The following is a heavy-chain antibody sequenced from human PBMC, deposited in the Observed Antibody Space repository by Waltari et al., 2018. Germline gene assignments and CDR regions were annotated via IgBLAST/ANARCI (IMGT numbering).Heavy chain of an antibody. J-gene: IGHJ3*02. CDR1: GFTFGPYN. V-gene: IGHV3-21*02. Sequence: EVQLVESGGGRVKPGGSLRRSCAAPGFTFGPYNINWVRQAPGKGLEWVSSISSTSSYIYYADSVKGRFTISRDNANNSLYLQMSSLRAEDTAIYYCARDSARNYDYISGGHAFDIWGQGTMITVSS. D-gene: IGHD3-16*01. CDR2: ISSTSSYI. CDR3: ARDSARNYDYISGGHAFDI.